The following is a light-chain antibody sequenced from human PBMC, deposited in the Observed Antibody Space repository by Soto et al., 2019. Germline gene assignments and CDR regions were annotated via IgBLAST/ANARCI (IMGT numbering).Light chain of an antibody. CDR1: QSVSSSY. Sequence: EIVLTQSPCTLSLSPGERATLSCRASQSVSSSYLAWYQQKPGQAPRLLIYGASSRSTGIPDRFSGSGSGTDFTLTISILEPEDFAVYYCQQYGSSVMYTFGQGTTLEIK. CDR3: QQYGSSVMYT. J-gene: IGKJ2*01. CDR2: GAS. V-gene: IGKV3-20*01.